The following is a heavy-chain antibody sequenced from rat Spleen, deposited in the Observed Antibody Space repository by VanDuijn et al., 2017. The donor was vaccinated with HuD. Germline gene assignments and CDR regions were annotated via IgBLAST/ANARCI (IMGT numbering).Heavy chain of an antibody. D-gene: IGHD1-12*02. CDR1: DYSITSSYG. V-gene: IGHV3-3*01. Sequence: EVRLQESGPGLVKPSQSLSLTCSVTDYSITSSYGWSWIRKFPGNKLEWMGYIDSAGSTNYNPSLKSRISITRDTAKNQFFLQVNSVTAEDTATYYCARGYYDGTQGFAYWGQGTLVTVSS. CDR2: IDSAGST. J-gene: IGHJ3*01. CDR3: ARGYYDGTQGFAY.